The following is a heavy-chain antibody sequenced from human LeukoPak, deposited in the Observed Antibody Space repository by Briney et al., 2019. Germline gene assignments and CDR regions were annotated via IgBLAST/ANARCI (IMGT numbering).Heavy chain of an antibody. D-gene: IGHD6-13*01. V-gene: IGHV4-59*01. CDR3: ERSIAAAGILSGDWFDP. CDR2: IYYSGST. J-gene: IGHJ5*02. Sequence: SETLSLTCTVSGGSISSYYWSWIRQPPGKGLEWIGYIYYSGSTNYNPSLKSRVTISVDTPKNQFSLKLSSVTAADTAVYYCERSIAAAGILSGDWFDPWGQGTLVTVSS. CDR1: GGSISSYY.